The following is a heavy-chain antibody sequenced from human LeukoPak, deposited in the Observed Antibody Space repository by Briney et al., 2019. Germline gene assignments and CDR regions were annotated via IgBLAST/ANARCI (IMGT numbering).Heavy chain of an antibody. Sequence: SETLSLTCAVYGGSFSGYYWSWIRQPPGKGLEWIGYIYYSGSTNYNPSLKSRVTISVDTSKNQFSLKLSSVTAADTAVYYCAREGGSSWYGEGDAFDIWGQGTMVTVSS. J-gene: IGHJ3*02. CDR3: AREGGSSWYGEGDAFDI. CDR1: GGSFSGYY. D-gene: IGHD6-13*01. V-gene: IGHV4-59*01. CDR2: IYYSGST.